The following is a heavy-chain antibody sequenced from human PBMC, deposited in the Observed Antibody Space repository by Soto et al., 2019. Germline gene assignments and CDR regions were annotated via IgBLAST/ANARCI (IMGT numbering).Heavy chain of an antibody. CDR3: ARHPPISGGGSERGHYYYCYGMDV. J-gene: IGHJ6*02. V-gene: IGHV1-69*12. CDR1: GGTFSSYA. Sequence: QLQLVQSGAEVKKPGSSVKVSCKASGGTFSSYAISWVRQAPGQGLVWMRGIIPIFGTADYAQKFQGGVTITAYESASTAYMELISLRSEDTGVYYCARHPPISGGGSERGHYYYCYGMDVWGQGTTVTVS. CDR2: IIPIFGTA. D-gene: IGHD2-15*01.